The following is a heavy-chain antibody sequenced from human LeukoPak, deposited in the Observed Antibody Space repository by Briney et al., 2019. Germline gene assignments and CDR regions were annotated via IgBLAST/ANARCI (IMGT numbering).Heavy chain of an antibody. CDR2: IYYSETT. V-gene: IGHV4-59*07. CDR1: GGSISSYY. CDR3: ARTTTVTTRFDY. D-gene: IGHD4-17*01. J-gene: IGHJ4*02. Sequence: SDTLSLTCTVSGGSISSYYWSWIRQPPGKGLEWIGYIYYSETTNYNPSLKSRVTISVDKSKNHFSMKLSYVAAADTAVYYCARTTTVTTRFDYWGQGTLVTVSS.